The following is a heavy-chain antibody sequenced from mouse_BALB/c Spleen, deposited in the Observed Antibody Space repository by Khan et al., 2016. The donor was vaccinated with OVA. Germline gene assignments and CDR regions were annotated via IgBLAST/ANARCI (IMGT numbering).Heavy chain of an antibody. Sequence: QVQLKESGPGLVAPSQSLSITCTVSGFSLTGYGVNWVRQPPGKGLEWLGMLWGDGSTDYNSALKSRLNLSKDNSKSQVFLKMNSLQTDDTARYYCARAYYGNCREAMDYWGQGTSVTVSS. V-gene: IGHV2-6-7*01. J-gene: IGHJ4*01. CDR1: GFSLTGYG. D-gene: IGHD2-10*01. CDR2: LWGDGST. CDR3: ARAYYGNCREAMDY.